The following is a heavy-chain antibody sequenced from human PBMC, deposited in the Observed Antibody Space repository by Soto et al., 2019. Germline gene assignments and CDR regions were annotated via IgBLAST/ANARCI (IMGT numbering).Heavy chain of an antibody. J-gene: IGHJ4*02. CDR3: ASAGGLGAVAADY. D-gene: IGHD6-19*01. CDR2: IYHSGST. V-gene: IGHV4-30-2*01. Sequence: LQLQESGSGLVKPSQTLSLTCAVSGGSISSGGYSWSWIRQPPGKGLEWIGYIYHSGSTYYNPSPKSRVTISVDRSKNQFSLKLSSVTAADTAVYYCASAGGLGAVAADYWGQGTLVTVSS. CDR1: GGSISSGGYS.